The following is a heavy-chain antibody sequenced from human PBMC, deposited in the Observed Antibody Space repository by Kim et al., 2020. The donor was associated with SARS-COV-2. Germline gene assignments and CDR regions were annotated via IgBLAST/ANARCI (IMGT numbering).Heavy chain of an antibody. V-gene: IGHV4-34*01. Sequence: ITNYNPSLESRVTRTVDTSRNQFSLKLRSVTAADTAVYYCARGEWSGFDYWGQGTLVTVSS. J-gene: IGHJ4*02. CDR2: IT. D-gene: IGHD3-3*01. CDR3: ARGEWSGFDY.